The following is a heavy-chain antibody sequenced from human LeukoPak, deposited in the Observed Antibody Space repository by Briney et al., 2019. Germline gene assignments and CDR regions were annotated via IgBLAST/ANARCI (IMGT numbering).Heavy chain of an antibody. D-gene: IGHD5-12*01. V-gene: IGHV3-11*06. Sequence: GGSLRLSCGASGFIFSDYYMSWIRQAPGKGLEWVSYISNSSSYTKYADSLNERFTISRDNAKNSMYLKMNSLRAEDTAVYYCATRSGYDYVALYYFDYWGQGTLVTVSS. CDR3: ATRSGYDYVALYYFDY. CDR1: GFIFSDYY. J-gene: IGHJ4*02. CDR2: ISNSSSYT.